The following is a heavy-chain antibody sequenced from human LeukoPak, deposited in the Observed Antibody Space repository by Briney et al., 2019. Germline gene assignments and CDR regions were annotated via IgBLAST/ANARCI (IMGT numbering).Heavy chain of an antibody. V-gene: IGHV3-48*01. CDR1: GFTFSSYS. CDR3: ARDVGYCSGGSCYRWFAS. CDR2: ISTGSAVI. Sequence: PGGSLRLSCAASGFTFSSYSFSWVRQAPGKGLEWVSYISTGSAVIYYADSVKGRFTTSRDDAWNSVSLQMNSLRADDTAVYYCARDVGYCSGGSCYRWFASWGQGALVTVSS. J-gene: IGHJ5*01. D-gene: IGHD2-15*01.